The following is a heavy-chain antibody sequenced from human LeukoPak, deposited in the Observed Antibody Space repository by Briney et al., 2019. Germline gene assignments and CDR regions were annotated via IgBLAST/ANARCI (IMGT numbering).Heavy chain of an antibody. V-gene: IGHV1-8*02. Sequence: ASVKVSCKASGYTFTSYAMNWVRQATGQGLEWIGWMNPNSGNTGYAQKFQGRVTMTRNTSISTAYMELSSLRSEDTAVYYCARGGRYYYDSSGYAAQDLDAFDIWGQGTMVTVSS. CDR3: ARGGRYYYDSSGYAAQDLDAFDI. D-gene: IGHD3-22*01. CDR2: MNPNSGNT. CDR1: GYTFTSYA. J-gene: IGHJ3*02.